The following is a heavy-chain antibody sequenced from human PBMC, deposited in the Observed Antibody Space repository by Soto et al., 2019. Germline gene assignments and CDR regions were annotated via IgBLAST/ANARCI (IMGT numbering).Heavy chain of an antibody. D-gene: IGHD2-2*01. V-gene: IGHV6-1*01. CDR3: GTFLSTTSPDV. J-gene: IGHJ6*04. CDR1: GASVSSKSAA. CDR2: TYYRSKWYN. Sequence: QTLPLTCAISGASVSSKSAAWNLIRQSPSRGLEWLGRTYYRSKWYNDYAVSVKSRITINPDTSKNQFSLHLNSVTPEDTAVYYCGTFLSTTSPDVWGEGTTVTVSS.